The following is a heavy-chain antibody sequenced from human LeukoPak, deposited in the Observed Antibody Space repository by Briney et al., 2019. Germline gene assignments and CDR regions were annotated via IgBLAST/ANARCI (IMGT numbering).Heavy chain of an antibody. CDR3: AKDSVAATGPYYLDH. Sequence: PGGSLRLSCAASGFTFSSYGMYWVRQAPGKGLEWVAFIRYDGSNEYYEDSVKGRFTISRDTSKNTLYLQMNSLRAQDTALYYCAKDSVAATGPYYLDHWGQGTLVTVSS. D-gene: IGHD6-13*01. V-gene: IGHV3-30*02. CDR2: IRYDGSNE. J-gene: IGHJ4*02. CDR1: GFTFSSYG.